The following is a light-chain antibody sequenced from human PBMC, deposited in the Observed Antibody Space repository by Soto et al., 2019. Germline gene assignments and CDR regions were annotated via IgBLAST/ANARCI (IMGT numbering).Light chain of an antibody. V-gene: IGLV1-44*01. CDR2: TNN. CDR3: AAWDASLNGPV. CDR1: NSNIGRNT. J-gene: IGLJ2*01. Sequence: QLVLSQPPSASGTPGQRVIISCSGSNSNIGRNTVNWYQLLPGTAPKLLIYTNNQRPSGVPDRFSASKSGTSASLAISGLQSEDDADYYCAAWDASLNGPVFGGATKLSVL.